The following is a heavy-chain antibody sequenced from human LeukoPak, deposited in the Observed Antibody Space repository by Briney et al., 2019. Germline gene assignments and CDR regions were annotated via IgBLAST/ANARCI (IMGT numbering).Heavy chain of an antibody. V-gene: IGHV4-34*01. CDR3: ARHRLLDY. Sequence: GSLRLSCAASGFTFDDYGMSWIRQPPGKGLEWIGEINHSGSTNYNPSLKSRVTISVDTSKNQFSLKLNSVTAADTAVYYCARHRLLDYWGQGTLVTVSS. J-gene: IGHJ4*02. CDR1: GFTFDDYG. CDR2: INHSGST.